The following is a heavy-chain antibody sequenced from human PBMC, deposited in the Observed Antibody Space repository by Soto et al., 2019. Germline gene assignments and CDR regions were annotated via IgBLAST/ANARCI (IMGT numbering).Heavy chain of an antibody. CDR2: ITGSGVNT. CDR3: ATHSWDH. V-gene: IGHV3-23*01. J-gene: IGHJ4*02. Sequence: EVQVSESGGGLVQPGGSLRLSCAASGLTFSKADMSWVRQAPGKGLEWVSAITGSGVNTYYADSVKGRFTVSRDNSKNTLFLQMNSLIVEDTAIYYCATHSWDHWGQGTLVTVSS. CDR1: GLTFSKAD.